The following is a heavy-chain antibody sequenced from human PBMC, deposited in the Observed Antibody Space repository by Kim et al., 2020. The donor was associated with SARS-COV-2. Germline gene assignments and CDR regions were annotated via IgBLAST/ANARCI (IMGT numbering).Heavy chain of an antibody. J-gene: IGHJ6*02. CDR3: ASGYSGYEFGYYYYGMDV. V-gene: IGHV1-2*02. CDR1: GYTFTGYY. D-gene: IGHD5-12*01. CDR2: INPNSGGT. Sequence: ASVKVSCKASGYTFTGYYMHWVRQAPEQGLEWMGWINPNSGGTNYAQKFQGRVTMTRDTSISTAYMELSRLRSDDTAVYYCASGYSGYEFGYYYYGMDVWGQGTTVTVSS.